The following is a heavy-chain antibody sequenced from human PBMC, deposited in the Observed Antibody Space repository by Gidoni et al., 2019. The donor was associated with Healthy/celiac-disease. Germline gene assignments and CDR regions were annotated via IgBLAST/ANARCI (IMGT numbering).Heavy chain of an antibody. J-gene: IGHJ4*02. CDR3: AKGQFGPAATFDY. V-gene: IGHV3-23*01. D-gene: IGHD2-2*01. CDR1: GFTFGSYA. CDR2: ISGSGGST. Sequence: EVQLLESGGGLVQPGGSLRLSCPASGFTFGSYAMRWVRQAPGKGLEWVSAISGSGGSTYYADSVKGRFTISRDNSKNTLYLQMNSLRAEDTAVYYCAKGQFGPAATFDYWGQGTLVTVSS.